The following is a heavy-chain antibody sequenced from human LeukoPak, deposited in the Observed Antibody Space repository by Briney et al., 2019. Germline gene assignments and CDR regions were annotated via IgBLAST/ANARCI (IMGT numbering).Heavy chain of an antibody. J-gene: IGHJ6*02. Sequence: SETLFLTCTASGGSISTYYWTWIRQPPGKGLEWLGYIYYGGSTNYNPSLKSRVTISVDTSKNQFSLKLSSVTAADTAMYYCARGGGWYLPNYGMDVWGQGTTVTVSS. CDR2: IYYGGST. V-gene: IGHV4-59*01. CDR1: GGSISTYY. D-gene: IGHD6-19*01. CDR3: ARGGGWYLPNYGMDV.